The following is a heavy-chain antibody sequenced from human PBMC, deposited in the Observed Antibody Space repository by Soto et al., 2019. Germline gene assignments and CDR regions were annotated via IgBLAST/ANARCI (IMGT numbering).Heavy chain of an antibody. CDR2: MNPNSGNT. Sequence: ASVKVSCKASGYTVTSYDINWVRQATGQGLEWMGWMNPNSGNTGYAQKFQGRVTMTRNTSISTAYMELSSLRSEDTAVYYCASAGGNEYSGYESGNWFDPWGQGTLVTVSS. CDR1: GYTVTSYD. V-gene: IGHV1-8*01. J-gene: IGHJ5*02. CDR3: ASAGGNEYSGYESGNWFDP. D-gene: IGHD5-12*01.